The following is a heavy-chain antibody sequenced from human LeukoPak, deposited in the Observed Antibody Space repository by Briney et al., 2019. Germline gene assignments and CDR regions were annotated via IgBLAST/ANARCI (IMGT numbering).Heavy chain of an antibody. V-gene: IGHV3-33*01. CDR2: IWYDGSNK. Sequence: PGRSLRLSCAASGFTFSSYGMHWVRQAPGKGLEWVAVIWYDGSNKYCADSVKGRFTISRDNSKNTLYLQMNSLRAEDTAVYYCASNPYSSSWYYFDYWGQGTLVTVSS. J-gene: IGHJ4*02. CDR3: ASNPYSSSWYYFDY. D-gene: IGHD6-13*01. CDR1: GFTFSSYG.